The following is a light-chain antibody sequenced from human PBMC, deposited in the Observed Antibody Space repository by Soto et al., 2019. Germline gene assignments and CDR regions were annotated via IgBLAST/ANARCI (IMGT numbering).Light chain of an antibody. V-gene: IGLV2-14*01. Sequence: QSALTQPASVSGSPGQSITISCTGTSSDVGGYNYVSWYQQHPGKAPKLMIYEVSNRPSGVSNRFSGSKSGNTASLTISWIQAEEEADYYCSSYTSSSTAVFGGGTQLTVL. CDR1: SSDVGGYNY. CDR3: SSYTSSSTAV. CDR2: EVS. J-gene: IGLJ7*01.